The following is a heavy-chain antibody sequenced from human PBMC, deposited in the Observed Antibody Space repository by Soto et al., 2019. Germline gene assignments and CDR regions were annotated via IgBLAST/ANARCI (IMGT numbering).Heavy chain of an antibody. Sequence: QVQLVQSGAEVKKPGASVKVSCKASGYTFTTYGISWVRQAPGQGLEWMGWINGYNGNTNYAQKLQGRVTMTTDTSTSTAYXELRSLXXXXXXXXXXXXXXVAXTYXDXWGQGTLVTVXS. D-gene: IGHD6-19*01. CDR2: INGYNGNT. CDR3: XXXXVAXTYXDX. J-gene: IGHJ4*02. CDR1: GYTFTTYG. V-gene: IGHV1-18*01.